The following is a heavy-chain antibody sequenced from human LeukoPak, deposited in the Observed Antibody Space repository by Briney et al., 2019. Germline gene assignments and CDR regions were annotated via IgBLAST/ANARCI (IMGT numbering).Heavy chain of an antibody. CDR1: GFTFSSYW. V-gene: IGHV3-30*18. D-gene: IGHD3-16*01. CDR3: AKGPLGYDYLDS. J-gene: IGHJ4*02. CDR2: ISYDGSNE. Sequence: GGSLRLSCAASGFTFSSYWMSWVRQAPGKGLEWVAVISYDGSNEYYADSVKGRFTISRDNSKNSLYLQMNSLRSEDTALYYCAKGPLGYDYLDSWGQGTLVTVSS.